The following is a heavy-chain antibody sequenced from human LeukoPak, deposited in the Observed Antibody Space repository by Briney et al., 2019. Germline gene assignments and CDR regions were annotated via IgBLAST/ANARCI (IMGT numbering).Heavy chain of an antibody. D-gene: IGHD4/OR15-4a*01. V-gene: IGHV3-11*01. CDR1: GFTFSDYY. Sequence: PGGSLRLSCAASGFTFSDYYMTWIRQAPGQGLEWISYVSGSDENKYYAGSVRGRFAISRDNAEKSLFLQMSNVRAEDTAVYYCARAGLGAHYIDYWGQGTLVTVSS. J-gene: IGHJ4*02. CDR2: VSGSDENK. CDR3: ARAGLGAHYIDY.